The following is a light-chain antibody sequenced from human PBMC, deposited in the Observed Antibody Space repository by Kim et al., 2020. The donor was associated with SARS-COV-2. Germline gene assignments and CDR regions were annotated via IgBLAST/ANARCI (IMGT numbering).Light chain of an antibody. Sequence: QSALTQPASVSGSPGQSITISCTGTSSDVGGYNYVSWYQQHPGKAPKLMIYDVSNRPSGVSNRFSGSKSGNTASLTISGLQAEDEADYDCSSYTSISTLGVVFGGGTQLTVL. J-gene: IGLJ2*01. CDR2: DVS. CDR3: SSYTSISTLGVV. CDR1: SSDVGGYNY. V-gene: IGLV2-14*03.